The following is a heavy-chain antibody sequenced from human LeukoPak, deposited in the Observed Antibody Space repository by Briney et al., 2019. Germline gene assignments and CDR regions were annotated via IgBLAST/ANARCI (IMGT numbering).Heavy chain of an antibody. D-gene: IGHD2-2*01. V-gene: IGHV1-18*01. Sequence: GASVKVSCKASGYTFTSYGISWVRQAPGQGLEWMGWISAYNGNTNYAQKLQGRVTMTTDTSTSTAYMELRSLRSDDTAVYYCAGNPLALSTSLNSDYWGQGTLVTASS. CDR1: GYTFTSYG. CDR2: ISAYNGNT. CDR3: AGNPLALSTSLNSDY. J-gene: IGHJ4*02.